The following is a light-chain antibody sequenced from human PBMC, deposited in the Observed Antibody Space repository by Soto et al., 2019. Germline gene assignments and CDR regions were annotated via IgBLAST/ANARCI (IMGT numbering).Light chain of an antibody. Sequence: EIVLTQSPGTLSLSPGERATLSCTASQSVSATYLAWYQQKPGQTPSILIYGASSRATGIPDRFTGSRSGTDFALAISRLEPEDFAVYFCQQHVSSPFTFGPGTKVHI. J-gene: IGKJ3*01. CDR2: GAS. CDR1: QSVSATY. V-gene: IGKV3-20*01. CDR3: QQHVSSPFT.